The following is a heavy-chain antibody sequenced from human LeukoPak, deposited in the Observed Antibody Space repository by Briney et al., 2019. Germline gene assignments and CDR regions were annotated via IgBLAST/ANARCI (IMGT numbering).Heavy chain of an antibody. J-gene: IGHJ4*02. CDR2: LYSGGST. CDR3: AAGQTLWNYFDF. Sequence: GGSLRLFCTASGFPDNSTHMIWARRAPGKGAEWVSVLYSGGSTYHADSVKGRFTISRDNSKNTLYLQMNSLRPEDTAVYHCAAGQTLWNYFDFWGQGTLVTVSS. CDR1: GFPDNSTH. V-gene: IGHV3-66*02. D-gene: IGHD3-10*01.